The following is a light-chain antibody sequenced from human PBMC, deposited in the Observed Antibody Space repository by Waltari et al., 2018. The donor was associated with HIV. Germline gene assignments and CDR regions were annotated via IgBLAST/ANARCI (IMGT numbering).Light chain of an antibody. CDR3: HQYASFSGT. CDR1: QNVVAF. Sequence: IRLTQSPSTLSASAGDTVAITCRAGQNVVAFLAWYQQKPGKPPKLLIFQASILEGGVPSRFSGSVSGSDFTLTINGLQSDDFATYYCHQYASFSGTFGQGTKVEL. CDR2: QAS. J-gene: IGKJ1*01. V-gene: IGKV1-5*03.